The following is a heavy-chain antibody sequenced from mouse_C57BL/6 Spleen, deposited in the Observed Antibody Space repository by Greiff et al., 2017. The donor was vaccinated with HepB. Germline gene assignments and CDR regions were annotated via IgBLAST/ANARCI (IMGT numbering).Heavy chain of an antibody. CDR3: ARSDSDYDGGVYFDY. J-gene: IGHJ2*01. CDR1: GYTFTSYW. Sequence: QVQLKQPRAELVRPGSSVKLSCKASGYTFTSYWMDWVKQRPGQGLEWIGNIYPSDSETHYNQKFKDKATLTVDKSSSTAYMQLSSLTSEDSAVYYCARSDSDYDGGVYFDYWGHGTTLTVSS. CDR2: IYPSDSET. D-gene: IGHD2-4*01. V-gene: IGHV1-61*01.